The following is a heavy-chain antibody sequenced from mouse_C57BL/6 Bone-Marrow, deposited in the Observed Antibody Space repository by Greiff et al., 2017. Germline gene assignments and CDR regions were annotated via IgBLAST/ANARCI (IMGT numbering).Heavy chain of an antibody. V-gene: IGHV2-2*01. CDR2: IWSGGST. Sequence: VQLQQSGPGLVQPSQSLSITCTVSGFSLTSYGVHWVRQSPGKGLEWLGVIWSGGSTDYNAAFISRLSISKDNSKSQVFFKMNSLQADDTAIYYCAPSYYYGLFYAMDYWGQGTSVTVSS. CDR3: APSYYYGLFYAMDY. CDR1: GFSLTSYG. D-gene: IGHD1-1*01. J-gene: IGHJ4*01.